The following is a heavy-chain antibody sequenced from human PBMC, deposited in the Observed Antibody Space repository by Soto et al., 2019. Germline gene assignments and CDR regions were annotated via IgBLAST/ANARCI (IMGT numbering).Heavy chain of an antibody. CDR2: ISYDGSNK. V-gene: IGHV3-30-3*01. D-gene: IGHD6-13*01. J-gene: IGHJ6*02. Sequence: GGSLRLSCAASGFTFSSYAMHWVRQAPGKGLEWVAVISYDGSNKYYADSVKGRFTISRDNSKNTLYLQMNSLRAEDTAVYYCARDVGSSSRSLHYYYYGMEVWGQGTTVTV. CDR1: GFTFSSYA. CDR3: ARDVGSSSRSLHYYYYGMEV.